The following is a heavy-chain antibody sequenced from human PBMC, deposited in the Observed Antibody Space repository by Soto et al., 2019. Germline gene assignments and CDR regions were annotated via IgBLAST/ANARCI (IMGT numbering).Heavy chain of an antibody. D-gene: IGHD3-22*01. CDR1: GGSINSSDYS. CDR3: AREVLYYDSSGYSWDDAFDI. J-gene: IGHJ3*02. CDR2: IYQSGST. V-gene: IGHV4-30-2*01. Sequence: SETLSLTCAVSGGSINSSDYSWSWIRQPPGKGLEWIGFIYQSGSTYYSPSLKSRVTISLDRSKNQFSLKLSSVTAADTAVYYCAREVLYYDSSGYSWDDAFDIWGQGTLVTVSS.